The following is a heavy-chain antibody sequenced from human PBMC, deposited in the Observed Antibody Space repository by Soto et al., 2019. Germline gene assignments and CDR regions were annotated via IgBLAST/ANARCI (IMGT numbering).Heavy chain of an antibody. Sequence: ETLSLTCTVSGDSISSYYWTWIRQPPGKGLEYIGYIYYSGRTYYNPPLKSRVTISVDTSKNQFSLKLSSVTAADTAVYYCARGHLGITTTGTWYDFDYWGQGTLVTGSS. CDR2: IYYSGRT. V-gene: IGHV4-59*01. D-gene: IGHD2-15*01. J-gene: IGHJ4*02. CDR3: ARGHLGITTTGTWYDFDY. CDR1: GDSISSYY.